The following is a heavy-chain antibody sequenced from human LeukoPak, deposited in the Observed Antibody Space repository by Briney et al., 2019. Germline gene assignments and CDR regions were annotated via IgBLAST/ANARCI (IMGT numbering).Heavy chain of an antibody. Sequence: PGGSLRLSCAASGFTFSDYYMSWVRQAPGKGLEWVGRIKSKTDGGTTDYAAPVKGRFTISRDDSKNTLYLQMNSLKTEDTAVYYCTTALCRPCRELALNWFDPWGQGTLVTVSS. CDR1: GFTFSDYY. V-gene: IGHV3-15*01. D-gene: IGHD3-10*01. CDR3: TTALCRPCRELALNWFDP. J-gene: IGHJ5*02. CDR2: IKSKTDGGTT.